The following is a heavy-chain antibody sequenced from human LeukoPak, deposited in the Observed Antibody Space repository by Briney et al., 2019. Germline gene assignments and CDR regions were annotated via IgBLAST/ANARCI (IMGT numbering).Heavy chain of an antibody. CDR1: GYTFTSYD. D-gene: IGHD6-19*01. CDR2: ISAYNGNT. CDR3: ASFPGYSSGWPIFDI. Sequence: ASVKVSCKASGYTFTSYDINWVRQAPGQGLEWMGWISAYNGNTNYAQKLQGRVTMTTDTSTSTAYMELRSLRSDDPAVYYCASFPGYSSGWPIFDIWGKGTMVTVSS. J-gene: IGHJ3*02. V-gene: IGHV1-18*01.